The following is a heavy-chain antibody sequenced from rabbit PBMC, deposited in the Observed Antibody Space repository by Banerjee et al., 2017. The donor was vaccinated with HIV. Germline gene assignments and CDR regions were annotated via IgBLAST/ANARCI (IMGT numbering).Heavy chain of an antibody. D-gene: IGHD1-1*01. V-gene: IGHV1S40*01. CDR1: GFSFSNKYV. J-gene: IGHJ6*01. Sequence: QSLEESGGDLVKPEGSLTLTCTASGFSFSNKYVMCWVRQAPGKGLEWIACINTSSGNTVYASWAKVRFTISSTSSTTVTLQMTSLSAADTVTYFCARYFSSIIGWNFGLWGPGTLVTVS. CDR3: ARYFSSIIGWNFGL. CDR2: INTSSGNT.